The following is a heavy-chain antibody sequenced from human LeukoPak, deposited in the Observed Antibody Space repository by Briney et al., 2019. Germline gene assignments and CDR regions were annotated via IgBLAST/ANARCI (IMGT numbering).Heavy chain of an antibody. CDR2: ISSSSSYI. V-gene: IGHV3-21*01. D-gene: IGHD3-16*01. CDR3: ARFGGAYFGLETGYYYYYYMDV. CDR1: GFTFSSYS. Sequence: GGSLRLSCAASGFTFSSYSMNWVRQAPGKGLEWVSSISSSSSYIYYADSVKGRFTISRDNAKNSMYLQMNRLRAEETAVYYCARFGGAYFGLETGYYYYYYMDVWGKGTRVTVSS. J-gene: IGHJ6*03.